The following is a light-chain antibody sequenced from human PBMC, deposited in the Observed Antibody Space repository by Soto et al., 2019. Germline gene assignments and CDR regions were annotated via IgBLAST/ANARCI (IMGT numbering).Light chain of an antibody. CDR2: GAS. Sequence: EIVLTQSPGTLSLSPGERATISCRASQSVSSSYLAWYQQKPGQAPRLLIYGASSRPTGIPDRFSGSGSGTDFTLTISRLEPEDFAAYYCQQYGSSPLTFGQGTQLEIK. CDR3: QQYGSSPLT. V-gene: IGKV3-20*01. CDR1: QSVSSSY. J-gene: IGKJ5*01.